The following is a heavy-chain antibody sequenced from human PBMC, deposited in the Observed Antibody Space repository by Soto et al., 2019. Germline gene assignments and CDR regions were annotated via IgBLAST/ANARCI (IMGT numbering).Heavy chain of an antibody. CDR3: ARDDDYGENGFAY. CDR1: GFIFRNYG. CDR2: ILNDGSDQ. J-gene: IGHJ4*02. D-gene: IGHD4-17*01. V-gene: IGHV3-33*01. Sequence: QVQLVESGGGVVQPGRSLRLSCAASGFIFRNYGMHWVRQAPGKGLEWVAVILNDGSDQSYADSVKGRFTISRDNSKNTLYLQMNSLRAEDTAVYYCARDDDYGENGFAYWGQGTLVTVSS.